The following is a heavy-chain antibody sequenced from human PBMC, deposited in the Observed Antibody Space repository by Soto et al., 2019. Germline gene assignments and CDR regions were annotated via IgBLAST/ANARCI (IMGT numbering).Heavy chain of an antibody. CDR1: GGSISGNY. V-gene: IGHV4-59*12. J-gene: IGHJ5*02. CDR2: IYYSGST. CDR3: ARVPGP. Sequence: SETLSLTCTVSGGSISGNYWTWIRQPPGKGLEWIGYIYYSGSTNYNPSLKSRVTISIDTSKNQFSLKLSSVTAADTAVYYCARVPGPWGQGTLVTVSS.